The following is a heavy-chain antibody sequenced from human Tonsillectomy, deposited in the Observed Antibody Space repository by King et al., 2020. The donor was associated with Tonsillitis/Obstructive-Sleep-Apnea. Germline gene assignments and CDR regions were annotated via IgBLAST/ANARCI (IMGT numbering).Heavy chain of an antibody. CDR3: ARSFLLMVSYYYAMDV. Sequence: VQLQESGPGLVKPSETLSLTCTVSGDSISSHYWSWIRQSPGKGLEWIGYIYYSGSTNYNPSLKSRVTISLDTSKNQFSLKLSSVTAADAAVYYCARSFLLMVSYYYAMDVWGLGTTVTVSS. D-gene: IGHD3-10*01. V-gene: IGHV4-59*11. CDR1: GDSISSHY. CDR2: IYYSGST. J-gene: IGHJ6*02.